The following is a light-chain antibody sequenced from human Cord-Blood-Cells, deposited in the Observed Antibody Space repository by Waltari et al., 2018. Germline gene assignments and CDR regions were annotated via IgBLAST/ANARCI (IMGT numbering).Light chain of an antibody. CDR3: CSYAGSSTWV. CDR1: SSDGGRYNL. CDR2: EGR. Sequence: QSALTQPASVSGSPGQSITISCTGNSSDGGRYNLVSWYQQHPGKAPKLMIYEGRRRPSGVSNRFSGSKSGNTASLTISGLQAEDEADYYCCSYAGSSTWVFGGGPKLTVL. J-gene: IGLJ2*01. V-gene: IGLV2-23*01.